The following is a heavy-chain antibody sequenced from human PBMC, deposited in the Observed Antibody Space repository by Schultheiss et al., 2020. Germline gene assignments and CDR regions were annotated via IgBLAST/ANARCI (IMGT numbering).Heavy chain of an antibody. CDR2: IYYSGTT. Sequence: SATLSLTCTVSGGSISSGSYYWGWIRQPPGKGLEWIGSIYYSGTTYYNPSVKTRVTISVDTSKNQFSLNLSSVTAADTAVYYCARPSFLLGPPDYWGQGTLVTGSS. CDR3: ARPSFLLGPPDY. D-gene: IGHD2/OR15-2a*01. V-gene: IGHV4-39*01. CDR1: GGSISSGSYY. J-gene: IGHJ4*02.